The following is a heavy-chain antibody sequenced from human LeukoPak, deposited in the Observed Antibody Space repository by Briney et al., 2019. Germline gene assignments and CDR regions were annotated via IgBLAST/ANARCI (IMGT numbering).Heavy chain of an antibody. CDR1: GYTFTSYG. J-gene: IGHJ6*02. Sequence: GASVKVSCKASGYTFTSYGISWVRQAPGQGLEWMGWISAYNGNTNHAQKLQGRVTMTTDTSTSTAYMELRSLRSDDTAVYYCAREGDYGDPQGYYYGMDVWGQGTTVTVSS. CDR2: ISAYNGNT. V-gene: IGHV1-18*01. CDR3: AREGDYGDPQGYYYGMDV. D-gene: IGHD4-17*01.